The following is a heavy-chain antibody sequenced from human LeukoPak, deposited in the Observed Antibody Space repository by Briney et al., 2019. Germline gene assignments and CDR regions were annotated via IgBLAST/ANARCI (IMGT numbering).Heavy chain of an antibody. D-gene: IGHD2-2*01. CDR2: ISYDGSNK. CDR1: GFTFSSYG. V-gene: IGHV3-30*18. J-gene: IGHJ4*02. Sequence: GGSLRLSCAASGFTFSSYGMHWVRQAPGKELEWVAVISYDGSNKYYADSVKGRFTISRDNSKNTLYLQMNSLRAEDTAVYYCAKNLNLVVVPAACPDYWGQGTLVTVSS. CDR3: AKNLNLVVVPAACPDY.